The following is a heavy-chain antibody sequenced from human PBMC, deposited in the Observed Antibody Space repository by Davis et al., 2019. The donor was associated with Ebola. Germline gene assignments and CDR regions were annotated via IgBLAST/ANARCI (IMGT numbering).Heavy chain of an antibody. Sequence: PSETLSLTCTVSGGSISSGSYYWSWIRQPAGKGLEWIGHIYTSGSTNNPSLKSRVTISVDTSKHQFSLKLSSVTAADTAVYYCARVGGIVVVPGLHERDYYGMDVWGQGTTVIVSS. J-gene: IGHJ6*02. CDR1: GGSISSGSYY. CDR2: IYTSGST. D-gene: IGHD2-2*01. V-gene: IGHV4-61*09. CDR3: ARVGGIVVVPGLHERDYYGMDV.